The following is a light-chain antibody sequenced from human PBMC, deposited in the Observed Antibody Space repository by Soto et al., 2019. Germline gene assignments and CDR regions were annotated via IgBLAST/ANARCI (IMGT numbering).Light chain of an antibody. Sequence: ETVMTQSPGTLSVSLGERATLSCRASQSVSIHLAWYQQKPGQAPRVLIYGAYSRATGIPDRFSGSGSGTDFTLTVSRLEPEDFAVYFCQQYGSSLTFGGGTKVDIK. CDR2: GAY. CDR1: QSVSIH. J-gene: IGKJ4*01. V-gene: IGKV3-20*01. CDR3: QQYGSSLT.